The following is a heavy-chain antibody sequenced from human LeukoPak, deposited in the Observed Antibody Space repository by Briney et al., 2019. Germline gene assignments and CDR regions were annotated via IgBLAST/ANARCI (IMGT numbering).Heavy chain of an antibody. CDR1: GFIFCSYW. CDR2: IKSDVGDT. CDR3: ARDRDLYDSRGYYYTDDDY. D-gene: IGHD3-22*01. V-gene: IGHV3-7*01. Sequence: PGGSLRLSCTDSGFIFCSYWMSSVRQAPGEGLWCVANIKSDVGDTYSVDTVRGRFTLSRDKARNSLYMQINTLRAADTRVYYCARDRDLYDSRGYYYTDDDYWGQGTLVTVSS. J-gene: IGHJ4*02.